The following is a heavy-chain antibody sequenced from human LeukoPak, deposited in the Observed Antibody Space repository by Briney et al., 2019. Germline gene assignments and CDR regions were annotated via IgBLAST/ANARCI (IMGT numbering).Heavy chain of an antibody. V-gene: IGHV5-51*01. J-gene: IGHJ3*02. CDR2: IYPGDSET. CDR1: GYTFATYW. Sequence: GESLKISCTGSGYTFATYWIGWVRQTPAKGLEWMGIIYPGDSETRYSPSFRGQVTISADKSISTAYLQWSSLKASDTAMYYCARHDITVFNQDIWGQGTTVIVSS. CDR3: ARHDITVFNQDI. D-gene: IGHD3-16*01.